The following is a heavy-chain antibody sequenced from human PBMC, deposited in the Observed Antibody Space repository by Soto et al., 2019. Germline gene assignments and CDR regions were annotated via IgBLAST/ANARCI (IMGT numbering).Heavy chain of an antibody. CDR1: GFTFFAYW. D-gene: IGHD4-17*01. V-gene: IGHV3-74*01. J-gene: IGHJ5*01. Sequence: EVQLVESGGGLVQPGGSLRLSCAASGFTFFAYWIHWVRQVPGKGLVWVSRINSDGSHTSYADSVRGRFTISRDNAKNTVYMQMNSLTAEDTAVYYCAKEGDDGDYAGDIWFDSWGQGSLVTVSS. CDR3: AKEGDDGDYAGDIWFDS. CDR2: INSDGSHT.